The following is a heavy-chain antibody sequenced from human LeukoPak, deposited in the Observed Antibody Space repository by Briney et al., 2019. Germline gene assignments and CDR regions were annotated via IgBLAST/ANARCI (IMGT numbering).Heavy chain of an antibody. J-gene: IGHJ4*02. Sequence: EPSETLSLTCTVSGGSISSSSCYWGWIRQPPGKGLEWIGEINHSGSTNYNPSLKSRVTISVDTSKNQFSLKLSSVTAADTAVYYCARGRASGYFHWGQGTLVTVSS. CDR3: ARGRASGYFH. CDR1: GGSISSSSCY. D-gene: IGHD3-22*01. V-gene: IGHV4-39*07. CDR2: INHSGST.